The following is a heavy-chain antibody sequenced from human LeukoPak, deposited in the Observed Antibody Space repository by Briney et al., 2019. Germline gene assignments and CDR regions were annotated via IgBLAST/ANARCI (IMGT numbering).Heavy chain of an antibody. D-gene: IGHD3-22*01. CDR1: AFSLSTSGVG. CDR3: AHSWWYYYDSSGYWPGLEH. CDR2: IYWDDDK. J-gene: IGHJ5*02. Sequence: SGPTLLKPTQTLTLTCTFSAFSLSTSGVGVGWIRQPPGKALEWLALIYWDDDKRYSPSLKSRLTITKDTSKNQVVLTMTNMDPVDTATYYCAHSWWYYYDSSGYWPGLEHWGQGTLVSVSS. V-gene: IGHV2-5*02.